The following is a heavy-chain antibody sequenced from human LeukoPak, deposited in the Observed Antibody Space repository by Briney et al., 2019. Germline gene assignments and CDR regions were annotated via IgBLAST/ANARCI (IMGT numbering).Heavy chain of an antibody. CDR3: AKWGDYDVLTGYYVSDY. V-gene: IGHV3-23*01. CDR1: GFTLSNYA. J-gene: IGHJ4*02. CDR2: ITGGGSGI. D-gene: IGHD3-9*01. Sequence: GGSLRLSCAASGFTLSNYAMSWVRQAPGKGLEWVSAITGGGSGIYYADSMKSRFTISRDNSKNALYLQINSLRAEDTAVYYCAKWGDYDVLTGYYVSDYWGQGTLVTVSS.